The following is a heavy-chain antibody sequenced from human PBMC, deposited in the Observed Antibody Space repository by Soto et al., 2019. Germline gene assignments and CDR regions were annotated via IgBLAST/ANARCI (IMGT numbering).Heavy chain of an antibody. D-gene: IGHD2-21*01. CDR1: EDTFTHYD. J-gene: IGHJ5*02. CDR3: VRRVASGHRSWFDP. CDR2: MNPNTGNI. V-gene: IGHV1-8*01. Sequence: QVELVQSGAEVKKPGASVRVSCQASEDTFTHYDLNWVPQATGQGLEWMGWMNPNTGNIDYAHKFQGRVTMTRDTSTRTVYMELSSLRSDDTAVYYCVRRVASGHRSWFDPWGQGTLVTVSS.